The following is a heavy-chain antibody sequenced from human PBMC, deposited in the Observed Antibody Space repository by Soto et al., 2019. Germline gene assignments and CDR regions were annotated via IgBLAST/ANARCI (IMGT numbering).Heavy chain of an antibody. Sequence: VKVSCKTSGYTFSNYGITWVRQAPGQPLEWLGWISLYSDGTNYAQKFQGRVSMTTDTSTTTAYMELRSLRSDDTAVYYCARVVPGAEAWFGPWGQGTLVTVSS. CDR1: GYTFSNYG. D-gene: IGHD2-2*01. J-gene: IGHJ5*02. V-gene: IGHV1-18*01. CDR2: ISLYSDGT. CDR3: ARVVPGAEAWFGP.